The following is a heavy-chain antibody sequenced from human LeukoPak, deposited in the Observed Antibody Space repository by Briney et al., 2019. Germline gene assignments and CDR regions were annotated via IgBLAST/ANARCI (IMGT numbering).Heavy chain of an antibody. CDR2: INPSSGGT. J-gene: IGHJ3*02. V-gene: IGHV1-2*02. CDR1: GYTFTGYY. Sequence: EASVKVSCKASGYTFTGYYMHWVRQAPGQGLEWMGWINPSSGGTNYAQKFQGRVTMTRDTSISTAYMELSRLRSDDTAVYYCARTQPQDAFDIWGQGTMVTVSS. CDR3: ARTQPQDAFDI.